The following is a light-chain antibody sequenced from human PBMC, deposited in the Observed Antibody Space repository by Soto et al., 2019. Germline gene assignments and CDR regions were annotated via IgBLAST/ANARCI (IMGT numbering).Light chain of an antibody. CDR1: QSISSW. CDR2: KAS. CDR3: QEYNSYSRT. J-gene: IGKJ1*01. Sequence: DIQMTQSPSTLSASVGDRVTITCRASQSISSWLAWYQQKPGKAPKLLIYKASSLDSGVPSRISGSGSGREFTLTISSLQSDDIATYYCQEYNSYSRTFGQGTKVEIK. V-gene: IGKV1-5*03.